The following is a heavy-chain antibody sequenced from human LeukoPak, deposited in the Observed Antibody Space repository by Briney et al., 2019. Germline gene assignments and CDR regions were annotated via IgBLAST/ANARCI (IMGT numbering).Heavy chain of an antibody. V-gene: IGHV4-59*12. CDR2: IYYSGST. J-gene: IGHJ3*02. D-gene: IGHD4-17*01. CDR3: ARDDYGDFQGAFDI. Sequence: PSETLSLTCTVSGGSISSYYWSWIRQPPGEGLEWIGYIYYSGSTNYNPSLKSRVTISVDTSKNQFSLKLSSVTAADTAVYYCARDDYGDFQGAFDIWGQGTMVTVSS. CDR1: GGSISSYY.